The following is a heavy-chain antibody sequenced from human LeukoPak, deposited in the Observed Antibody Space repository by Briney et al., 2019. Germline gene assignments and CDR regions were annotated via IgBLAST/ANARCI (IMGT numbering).Heavy chain of an antibody. CDR1: GFTFRDYE. CDR2: ISSSGSTI. Sequence: GGSLRLSCAVSGFTFRDYEMNWVRQAPGKGLEWVSYISSSGSTIYYADSVKGRFTISRDNAKNSLYLQMNSLRAEDTAVYYCASALVAGRVDYWGQGTLVTVSS. D-gene: IGHD6-19*01. CDR3: ASALVAGRVDY. J-gene: IGHJ4*02. V-gene: IGHV3-48*03.